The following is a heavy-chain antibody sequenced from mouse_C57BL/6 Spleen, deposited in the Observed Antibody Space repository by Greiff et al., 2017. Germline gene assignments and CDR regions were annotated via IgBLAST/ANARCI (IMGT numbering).Heavy chain of an antibody. CDR2: INPNNGGT. D-gene: IGHD2-4*01. CDR3: ARLIYYDYDGDYYAMDY. Sequence: VQLQQSGPELVKPGASVKISCKASGYTFTDYYMNWVKQSHGKSLEWIGDINPNNGGTSYNQKFKGKATLTVDKSSSTAYMELRSLTSEDSAVYYCARLIYYDYDGDYYAMDYWGQGTSVTVSS. J-gene: IGHJ4*01. CDR1: GYTFTDYY. V-gene: IGHV1-26*01.